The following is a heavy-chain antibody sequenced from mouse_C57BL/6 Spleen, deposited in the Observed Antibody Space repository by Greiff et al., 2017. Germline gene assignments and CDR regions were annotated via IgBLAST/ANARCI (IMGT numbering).Heavy chain of an antibody. J-gene: IGHJ4*01. V-gene: IGHV1-55*01. CDR2: IYPGSGST. CDR3: ARDYYGSSPSYAMDY. CDR1: GYTFTSYW. D-gene: IGHD1-1*01. Sequence: VQLQQPGAELVKPGASVKMSCKASGYTFTSYWITWVKQRPGQGLEWIGDIYPGSGSTNYNEKFKSKATLTVDASSSTAYMQLSSLTSEDSAVYYCARDYYGSSPSYAMDYWGQGTSGTVSS.